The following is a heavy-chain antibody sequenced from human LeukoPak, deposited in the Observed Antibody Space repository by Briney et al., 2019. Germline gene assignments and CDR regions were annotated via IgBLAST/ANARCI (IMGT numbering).Heavy chain of an antibody. V-gene: IGHV3-74*01. CDR3: VTGIAVTGDDY. CDR2: INSDGSST. Sequence: PGGPLRLSCAASGFTFSSYWMYWVRQAPGKGLVWVSRINSDGSSTSYADSVKGRFTISRDNAKNTLYLQMNSLRAEDTAVYYCVTGIAVTGDDYWGQGALVTVSS. D-gene: IGHD6-19*01. CDR1: GFTFSSYW. J-gene: IGHJ4*02.